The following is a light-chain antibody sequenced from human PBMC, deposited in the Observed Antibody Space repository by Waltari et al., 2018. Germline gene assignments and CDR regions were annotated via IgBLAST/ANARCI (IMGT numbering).Light chain of an antibody. J-gene: IGLJ2*01. Sequence: QSVLTQPPSASGTPGQRVTMSCSGSNSNLGNDQVNWYQQLPGAAPRLLVNSINVRPSGVPDRFSVSKSGTSASLAISGLQSEDEADYYCAAWDVSLNAVVFGGGTKLSVL. CDR3: AAWDVSLNAVV. V-gene: IGLV1-44*01. CDR1: NSNLGNDQ. CDR2: SIN.